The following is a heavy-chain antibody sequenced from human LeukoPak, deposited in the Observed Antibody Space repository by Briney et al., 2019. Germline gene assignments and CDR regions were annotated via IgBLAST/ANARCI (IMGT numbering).Heavy chain of an antibody. CDR3: ASPRYSGYDFFDY. J-gene: IGHJ4*02. CDR2: INHSGST. Sequence: SETLSLTCAVYGGSFSGYYWSWIRQPPGKGLEWIGEINHSGSTNYNPSLKSRVTISVDTSKNQFSLKLSSVTAADTAVYYCASPRYSGYDFFDYWGQGTLVTVSS. V-gene: IGHV4-34*01. CDR1: GGSFSGYY. D-gene: IGHD5-12*01.